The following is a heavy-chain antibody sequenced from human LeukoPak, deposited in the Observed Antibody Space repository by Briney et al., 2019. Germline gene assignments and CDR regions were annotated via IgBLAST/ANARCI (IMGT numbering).Heavy chain of an antibody. J-gene: IGHJ1*01. CDR3: VKSSSSWSQFEYFQH. CDR2: ISSNGGST. D-gene: IGHD6-13*01. Sequence: GGSLRLSCSASGFTFSSYAMRGVRQAPGKGLEYVSAISSNGGSTYYADSVKGRFTISRDNSKNTLYLQMSSLRGEDTAVYYCVKSSSSWSQFEYFQHWGQGTLVTVSS. CDR1: GFTFSSYA. V-gene: IGHV3-64D*06.